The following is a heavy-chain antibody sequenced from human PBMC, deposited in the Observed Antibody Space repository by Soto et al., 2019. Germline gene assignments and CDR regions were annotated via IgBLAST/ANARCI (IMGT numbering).Heavy chain of an antibody. Sequence: PGGSLRLCCAASGFTFSSYSMSWVGQGPGKGLEWVSGFRTSGDGGTTYYADSVKGRFTISRDNSKNMLFLQMNSLRAEDTAIYYCAKKVNSGPGSQYFDYWGQGTQVTVSS. J-gene: IGHJ4*02. D-gene: IGHD3-10*01. V-gene: IGHV3-23*01. CDR2: FRTSGDGGTT. CDR3: AKKVNSGPGSQYFDY. CDR1: GFTFSSYS.